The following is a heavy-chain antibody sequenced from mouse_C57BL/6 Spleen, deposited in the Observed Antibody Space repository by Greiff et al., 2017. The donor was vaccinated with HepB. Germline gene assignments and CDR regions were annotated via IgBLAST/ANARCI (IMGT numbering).Heavy chain of an antibody. CDR3: ASECPYYYGSSYWDFDV. Sequence: EVMLVESEGGLVQPGSSMKLSCTASGFTFSAYYMAWVRQVPEKGLEWVATINYDGSSTYYLDSLKSRFIISRDNAKNILYLQMSSLKSEDTATEYCASECPYYYGSSYWDFDVWGTGTTVTVSS. V-gene: IGHV5-16*01. D-gene: IGHD1-1*01. CDR2: INYDGSST. J-gene: IGHJ1*03. CDR1: GFTFSAYY.